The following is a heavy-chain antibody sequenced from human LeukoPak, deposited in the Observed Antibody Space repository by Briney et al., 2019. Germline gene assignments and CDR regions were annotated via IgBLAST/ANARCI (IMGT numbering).Heavy chain of an antibody. J-gene: IGHJ4*02. CDR2: INHSGST. V-gene: IGHV4-38-2*02. D-gene: IGHD3-10*01. CDR3: ARRGRYYYGSGSYLFDY. Sequence: SETLSLTCTVSGYSISSGYYWGWIRQPPGKGLEWIGEINHSGSTNYNPSLKSRATISVDTSKNQFSLKLSSVTAADTAVYYCARRGRYYYGSGSYLFDYWGQGTLVTVSS. CDR1: GYSISSGYY.